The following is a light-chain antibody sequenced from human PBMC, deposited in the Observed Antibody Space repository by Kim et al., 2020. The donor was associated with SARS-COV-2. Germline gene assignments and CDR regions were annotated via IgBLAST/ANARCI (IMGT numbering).Light chain of an antibody. CDR1: SLRSYY. CDR2: GKN. CDR3: NSRDSSGNHVV. J-gene: IGLJ2*01. Sequence: LGKTVRITCRGDSLRSYYASWYQQKPGQAPVLVIYGKNNRPSGIPDRFSGSSSGNTASLTITGAQAEDEADYYCNSRDSSGNHVVFGGGTQLTVL. V-gene: IGLV3-19*01.